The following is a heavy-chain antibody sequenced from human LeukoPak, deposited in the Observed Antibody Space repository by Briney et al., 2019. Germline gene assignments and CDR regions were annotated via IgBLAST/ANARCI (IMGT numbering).Heavy chain of an antibody. J-gene: IGHJ4*02. D-gene: IGHD4-17*01. V-gene: IGHV4-59*01. CDR1: GGSISSYY. CDR2: IYYSGST. Sequence: SETLSLTCTVSGGSISSYYWSWIRQPPGKGLEWIGYIYYSGSTNYNPSLKSRVIISVDTSKNQFSLKLSSVTAADTAVYYCARLAGHGDNEDYWGQGTLVTVSS. CDR3: ARLAGHGDNEDY.